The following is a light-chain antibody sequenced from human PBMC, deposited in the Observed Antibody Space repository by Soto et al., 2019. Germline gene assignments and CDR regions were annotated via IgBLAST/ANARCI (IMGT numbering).Light chain of an antibody. CDR2: DAS. V-gene: IGKV1-5*01. J-gene: IGKJ1*01. Sequence: DVQMTQSPSTLSASVGDRVTITCRASQSISTWLAWYQQKPGRAPKLLMFDASNLQSGVPSRFSGSGSGTEFTLTINSLQPDDLATYYCQQYNSFSWTFGQGTKVDIK. CDR1: QSISTW. CDR3: QQYNSFSWT.